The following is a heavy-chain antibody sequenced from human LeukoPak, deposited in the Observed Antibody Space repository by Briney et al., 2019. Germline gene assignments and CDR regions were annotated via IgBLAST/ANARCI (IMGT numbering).Heavy chain of an antibody. CDR3: AREESIGSYQFLHDS. Sequence: ASVKVSCKTSGYTFIRYGISWVGQAPGQGLEWMGWISPYNDNKKFLQKLQGRVTMTTDTSTSTAYMELRSLTSDDTAIYYCAREESIGSYQFLHDSWGQGTLVTVSS. CDR2: ISPYNDNK. V-gene: IGHV1-18*01. CDR1: GYTFIRYG. D-gene: IGHD3-10*01. J-gene: IGHJ4*02.